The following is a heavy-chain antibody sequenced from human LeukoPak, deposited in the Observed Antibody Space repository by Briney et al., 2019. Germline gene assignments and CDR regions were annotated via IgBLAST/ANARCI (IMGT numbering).Heavy chain of an antibody. Sequence: SETLSLTCAVSGGSISSGGYSWSWIRQPPGKGLEWIGYIYHSGSTYYNPSLKSRVTISVDRSKNQFSLKLSSVTAADTAVYYCARQICSSTSCYPDYWGQGTLVTVSS. D-gene: IGHD2-2*01. CDR1: GGSISSGGYS. CDR2: IYHSGST. J-gene: IGHJ4*02. CDR3: ARQICSSTSCYPDY. V-gene: IGHV4-30-2*02.